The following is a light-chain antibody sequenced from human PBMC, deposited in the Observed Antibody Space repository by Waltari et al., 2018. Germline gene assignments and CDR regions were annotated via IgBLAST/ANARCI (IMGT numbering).Light chain of an antibody. CDR1: ALPKQF. J-gene: IGLJ2*01. V-gene: IGLV3-25*03. CDR3: QSADSTSTHVV. Sequence: SYELTQPPSVSVSPGQTATNTCSGDALPKQFAFWYQQKPGQAPALVTYKDTERPSGIPDRFSGSTSGTTVTLTISGVQAEDEADYYCQSADSTSTHVVFGGGTKLTVL. CDR2: KDT.